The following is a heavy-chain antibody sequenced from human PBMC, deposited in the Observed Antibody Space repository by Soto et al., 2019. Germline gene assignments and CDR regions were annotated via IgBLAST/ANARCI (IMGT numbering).Heavy chain of an antibody. D-gene: IGHD3-22*01. J-gene: IGHJ5*02. CDR1: GFTFSSYG. Sequence: LRLSCAASGFTFSSYGMHWVRQAPGKGLEWVAVIWYDGSNKYYADSVKGRFTISRDNSKNTLYLQMNSLRAEDTAVYYCARDSYYYDSSGYYSWFDPWGQGTLVTVSS. V-gene: IGHV3-33*01. CDR3: ARDSYYYDSSGYYSWFDP. CDR2: IWYDGSNK.